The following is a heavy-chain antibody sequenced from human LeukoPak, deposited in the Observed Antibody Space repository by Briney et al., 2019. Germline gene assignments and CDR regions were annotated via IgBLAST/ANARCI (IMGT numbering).Heavy chain of an antibody. J-gene: IGHJ5*02. CDR2: ISYDGSNK. CDR1: GFTFSSYG. V-gene: IGHV3-30*03. Sequence: PGESLRLSCAASGFTFSSYGMHWVRQAPGKGLEWVAVISYDGSNKYYADSVKGRFTISRDNSKNTLYLQMNSLRAEDTAVYYCARDGYSSSWYWFDPWGQGTLVTIGS. D-gene: IGHD6-13*01. CDR3: ARDGYSSSWYWFDP.